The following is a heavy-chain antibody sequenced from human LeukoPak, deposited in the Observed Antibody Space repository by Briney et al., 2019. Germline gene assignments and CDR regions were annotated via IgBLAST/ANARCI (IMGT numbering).Heavy chain of an antibody. V-gene: IGHV1-18*01. CDR2: ISCYDGET. CDR3: AKDPSNSIGRMTWFDP. D-gene: IGHD2/OR15-2a*01. Sequence: GASVKVSCKASGYTFRSHGISWVRRAPGQGLEWMGLISCYDGETRYAQKFQGRVTMTTDTSTSTAYMELRSLRSDDTAVYYCAKDPSNSIGRMTWFDPWGQGTLVTVSS. J-gene: IGHJ5*02. CDR1: GYTFRSHG.